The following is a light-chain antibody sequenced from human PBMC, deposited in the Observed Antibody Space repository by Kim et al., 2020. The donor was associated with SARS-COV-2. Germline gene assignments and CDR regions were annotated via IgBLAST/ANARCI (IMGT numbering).Light chain of an antibody. V-gene: IGLV3-19*01. CDR1: SLRSYY. Sequence: SSELTQDPAVSVALGQTVRITCQGDSLRSYYASWYQQKPGQAPVLVIYGKNNRPSGIPDRLSGSSLGNTASLTITGAQAEDEPDYYCNSRDSSGNHLVFG. CDR2: GKN. J-gene: IGLJ1*01. CDR3: NSRDSSGNHLV.